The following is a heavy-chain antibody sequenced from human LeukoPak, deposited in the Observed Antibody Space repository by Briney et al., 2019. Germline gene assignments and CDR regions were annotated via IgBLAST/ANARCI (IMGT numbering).Heavy chain of an antibody. CDR3: ARHLAYCGSDCYLDYFDY. J-gene: IGHJ4*02. Sequence: SETLSLTCTVSGGSINTSSYYWGWIRQPPGKGLEWIGNIYYSGSTHYNPSLKSRLTISVDTSKNQFSLKLSSVTAADTAVYYCARHLAYCGSDCYLDYFDYWGQGTLVTVSS. CDR2: IYYSGST. V-gene: IGHV4-39*01. CDR1: GGSINTSSYY. D-gene: IGHD2-21*02.